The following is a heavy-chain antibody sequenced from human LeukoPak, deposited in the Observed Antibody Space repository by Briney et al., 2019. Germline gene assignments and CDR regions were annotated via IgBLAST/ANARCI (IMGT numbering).Heavy chain of an antibody. D-gene: IGHD4-17*01. CDR2: IKQDGSEK. J-gene: IGHJ5*02. CDR1: GFTFSSYW. Sequence: GGSLRLSCAASGFTFSSYWMSWVRQAPGKGLEWVANIKQDGSEKYYVDSVKGRFTISRDNSKNTLYLQMNSLRAEDTAVYYCARDPRGYVTTFNWFDPWGQGTLVTVSS. CDR3: ARDPRGYVTTFNWFDP. V-gene: IGHV3-7*01.